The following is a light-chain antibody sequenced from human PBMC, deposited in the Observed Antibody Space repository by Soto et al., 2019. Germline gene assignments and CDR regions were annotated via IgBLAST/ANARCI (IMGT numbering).Light chain of an antibody. CDR1: QSISSW. J-gene: IGKJ1*01. Sequence: GDRVTITCRASQSISSWLAWYQQKPGTAPKLLIYDASSLESGVPSRFSGSGSGTEFTLTISSLQPDDFATYYCQQYNSYPWTFGQGPKVEIK. CDR3: QQYNSYPWT. V-gene: IGKV1-5*01. CDR2: DAS.